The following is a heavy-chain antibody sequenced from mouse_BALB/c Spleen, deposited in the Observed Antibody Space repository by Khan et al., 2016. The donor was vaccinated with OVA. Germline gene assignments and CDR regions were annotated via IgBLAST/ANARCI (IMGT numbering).Heavy chain of an antibody. V-gene: IGHV1-9*01. CDR1: GYTFSNSC. CDR3: ARYTNHWYFDV. J-gene: IGHJ1*01. Sequence: QVQLQQSGAELMKPGASVKISCKATGYTFSNSCIEWVKQRPGHGLEWIGEILPGSGSSNYNEKFKGKATFTADTSSNTAYMQLSSLTSEDSAVDYWARYTNHWYFDVWGAGTTVTVSS. CDR2: ILPGSGSS. D-gene: IGHD1-1*01.